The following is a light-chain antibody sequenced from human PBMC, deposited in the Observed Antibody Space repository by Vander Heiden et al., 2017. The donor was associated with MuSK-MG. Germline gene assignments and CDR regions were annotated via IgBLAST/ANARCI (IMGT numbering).Light chain of an antibody. Sequence: IQMTQSPSSLSASVGDRVTITDRASQSISRYFKWYQQKPGKAPKLLLESPSGLQTGVPSRFSGSESGTDFTLTISSLQPEDFATDSCQQGDRTPNTCGQGTKLEIK. CDR3: QQGDRTPNT. J-gene: IGKJ2*01. V-gene: IGKV1-39*01. CDR1: QSISRY. CDR2: SPS.